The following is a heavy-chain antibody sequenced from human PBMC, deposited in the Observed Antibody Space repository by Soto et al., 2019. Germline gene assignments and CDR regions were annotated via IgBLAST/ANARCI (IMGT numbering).Heavy chain of an antibody. D-gene: IGHD3-10*01. CDR3: ANIEAASVVWFGDFPLDY. CDR1: GLTLSNYW. CDR2: INGDGSST. Sequence: EVQLVESGGGLVQPGGSLRLSCAASGLTLSNYWMYWVRQAPGKGPVWVSRINGDGSSTSYADSVKGRFTTSRDNDRNTLYLQMNSLIVEDTAVYYCANIEAASVVWFGDFPLDYWGQGTLVTVSS. V-gene: IGHV3-74*01. J-gene: IGHJ4*02.